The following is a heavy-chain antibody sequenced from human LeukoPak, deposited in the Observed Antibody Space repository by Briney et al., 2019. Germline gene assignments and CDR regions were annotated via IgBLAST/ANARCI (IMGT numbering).Heavy chain of an antibody. CDR3: ASIAYYDILTGYPLHYYYYGMDV. D-gene: IGHD3-9*01. Sequence: SVTVSCTASGGTFSSYAISWVRQAPGQGLEWMGGIIPIFGTANYAQKFQGRVTITADESTSTAYMELSSLRSEDTAAYYCASIAYYDILTGYPLHYYYYGMDVWGQGTTVTVSS. CDR2: IIPIFGTA. V-gene: IGHV1-69*01. J-gene: IGHJ6*02. CDR1: GGTFSSYA.